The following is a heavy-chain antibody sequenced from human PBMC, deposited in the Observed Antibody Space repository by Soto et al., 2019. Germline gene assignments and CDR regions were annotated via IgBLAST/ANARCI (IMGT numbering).Heavy chain of an antibody. CDR2: INHSGDT. V-gene: IGHV4-34*01. D-gene: IGHD2-2*01. J-gene: IGHJ3*01. CDR3: ARARYCDTTICIRAFDV. Sequence: QVQLQQLGAGLLKPSETLSLTCIVYDGSLNGYTWAWIRQSPGQGLEWIGEINHSGDTNYNVSLKTRLTISVDTSRVQFSLRLTSLTAADTALYFCARARYCDTTICIRAFDVWGQGTMVTVSA. CDR1: DGSLNGYT.